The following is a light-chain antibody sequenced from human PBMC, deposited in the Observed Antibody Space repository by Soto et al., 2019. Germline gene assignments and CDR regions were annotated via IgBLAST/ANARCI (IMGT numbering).Light chain of an antibody. CDR1: SSDVGGNKF. Sequence: QSALTQPPSASGSPGQSVTISCTGTSSDVGGNKFVSWYQQHPGKAPRLIIYEVNRRPSGVPDRFSGSKSGNTASLTVSGLQAEDEADYYCDSYTSSRAYVFGIGTKLTVL. CDR3: DSYTSSRAYV. J-gene: IGLJ1*01. V-gene: IGLV2-8*01. CDR2: EVN.